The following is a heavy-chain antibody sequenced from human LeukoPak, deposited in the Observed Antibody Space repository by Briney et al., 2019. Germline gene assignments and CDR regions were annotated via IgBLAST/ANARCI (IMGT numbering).Heavy chain of an antibody. J-gene: IGHJ4*02. Sequence: QPGGSLRLSCAASGFTFSSYAMHWVRQAPGKGLEYVSGISNKGGSTYYASSVKGRFTISRDNSKDTLYLQTNSLRAEDTAVYYCAGAMYGGNSGFYYLDYWGQGTLVTVSS. CDR3: AGAMYGGNSGFYYLDY. CDR2: ISNKGGST. V-gene: IGHV3-64*01. D-gene: IGHD4-23*01. CDR1: GFTFSSYA.